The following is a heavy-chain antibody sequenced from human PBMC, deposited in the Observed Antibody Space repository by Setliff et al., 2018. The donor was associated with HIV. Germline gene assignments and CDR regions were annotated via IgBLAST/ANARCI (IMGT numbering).Heavy chain of an antibody. CDR1: GFTFNTYW. D-gene: IGHD3-3*01. J-gene: IGHJ4*02. V-gene: IGHV3-7*01. CDR2: IKQDGSEK. CDR3: ARDRRYYNFWSGYSPYYFDS. Sequence: SCAVSGFTFNTYWMTWVRQAPGKGLEWVANIKQDGSEKYYADSVEGRFTISRDNAKNSLYLHMSSLRGEDTAIYYCARDRRYYNFWSGYSPYYFDSWGQGTLVTVSS.